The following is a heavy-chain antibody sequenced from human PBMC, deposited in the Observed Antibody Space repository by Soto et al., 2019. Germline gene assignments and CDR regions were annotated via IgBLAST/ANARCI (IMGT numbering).Heavy chain of an antibody. CDR1: GGSISSGGYY. Sequence: QVQLQESGPGLVKPSQTLSLPCTVSGGSISSGGYYWSWIRQHPGKGLEWIGYIYYSGSTYYKPSLKSRVTISVDTSKNQFPLKLSSLTAADTAVYYCARGPQGKQNWFDPWGQGTLVTVSS. CDR2: IYYSGST. J-gene: IGHJ5*02. V-gene: IGHV4-31*03. CDR3: ARGPQGKQNWFDP. D-gene: IGHD3-10*01.